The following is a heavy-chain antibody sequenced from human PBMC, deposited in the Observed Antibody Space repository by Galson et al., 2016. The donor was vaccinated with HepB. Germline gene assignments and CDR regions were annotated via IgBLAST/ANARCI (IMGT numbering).Heavy chain of an antibody. V-gene: IGHV2-5*02. CDR1: GLSLTSSGVA. J-gene: IGHJ4*02. CDR3: ARPAVNPLFGVPYYYDF. CDR2: IYWDDGK. D-gene: IGHD2-2*01. Sequence: PALVKPTQTLTLTCTLSGLSLTSSGVAVGWIRQSPGKALEWLALIYWDDGKKYSPSLKTRLTISKDSSKNQVVLTMTDMDPADTGTYYCARPAVNPLFGVPYYYDFWGPGTLVTVSS.